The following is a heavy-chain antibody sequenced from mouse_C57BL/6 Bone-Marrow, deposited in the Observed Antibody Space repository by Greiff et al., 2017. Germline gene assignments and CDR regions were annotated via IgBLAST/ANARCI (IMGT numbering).Heavy chain of an antibody. CDR3: TTGFYWYFDV. J-gene: IGHJ1*03. Sequence: EVQLQQSGAELVRPGASVKLSCTASGFNIKDDYMHWVKQRPEQGLEWIGWIDPENGDTENASKFQGKATLTADTSSNTAYLQRSSLTSEDTAVYYCTTGFYWYFDVWGTGTTVTVSS. CDR1: GFNIKDDY. CDR2: IDPENGDT. V-gene: IGHV14-4*01.